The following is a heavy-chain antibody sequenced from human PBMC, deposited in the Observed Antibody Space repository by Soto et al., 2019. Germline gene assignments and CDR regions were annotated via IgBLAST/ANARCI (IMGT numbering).Heavy chain of an antibody. D-gene: IGHD2-8*01. V-gene: IGHV4-59*01. Sequence: QVQLQESGPGLVKPSETLSLTCTVSGGSISSYYWSWIRQPPGKGLEWIGDIYYSGSTNYNPSLKSRVTISVDTSKNQFSLKLSSVTAADTAVYYCARGGDIVLMVYANPDAFDIWGQGTMVTVSS. CDR3: ARGGDIVLMVYANPDAFDI. J-gene: IGHJ3*02. CDR2: IYYSGST. CDR1: GGSISSYY.